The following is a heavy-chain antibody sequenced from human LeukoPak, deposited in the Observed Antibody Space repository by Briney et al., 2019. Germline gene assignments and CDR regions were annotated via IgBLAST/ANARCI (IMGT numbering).Heavy chain of an antibody. Sequence: ASVKVSCKASGYTFTSYAMNWVRQAPGQGLEWMGWINTNTGNPTYAQGFTGRFVFSLDTSVNTAYLQISSLKAEDTAVYYCARDHGEGGDYSFDYWGQGTLVTVSS. CDR3: ARDHGEGGDYSFDY. CDR1: GYTFTSYA. CDR2: INTNTGNP. V-gene: IGHV7-4-1*02. D-gene: IGHD3-16*01. J-gene: IGHJ4*02.